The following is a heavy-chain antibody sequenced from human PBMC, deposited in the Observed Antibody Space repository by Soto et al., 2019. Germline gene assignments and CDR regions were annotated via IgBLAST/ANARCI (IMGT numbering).Heavy chain of an antibody. CDR3: AKDRSFDY. CDR1: GFTFSSYA. V-gene: IGHV3-23*01. J-gene: IGHJ4*02. Sequence: EVQLLESGGGLVQPGGSLRLSCAASGFTFSSYAMSWIRQAPGKGLEWVSSITNSGGGTNYADSVKGRFTISRDISKNTLYLQMNSLRAEDTAVYYCAKDRSFDYWGQGTLVTVSS. CDR2: ITNSGGGT.